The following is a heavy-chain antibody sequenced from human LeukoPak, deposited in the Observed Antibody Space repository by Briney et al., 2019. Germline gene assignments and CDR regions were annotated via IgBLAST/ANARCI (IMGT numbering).Heavy chain of an antibody. CDR2: IKQDGSEK. Sequence: QTGGSLRLSCAASGFTFSSYWMSWVRQAPGKGLEWVANIKQDGSEKYYVDSVKGRFTISRDNAKNSLYLQMNSLRVEDTAVYYCAKVAKYYYGSETYYFFEHWGQGTPVTAS. J-gene: IGHJ4*02. D-gene: IGHD3-10*01. CDR3: AKVAKYYYGSETYYFFEH. V-gene: IGHV3-7*01. CDR1: GFTFSSYW.